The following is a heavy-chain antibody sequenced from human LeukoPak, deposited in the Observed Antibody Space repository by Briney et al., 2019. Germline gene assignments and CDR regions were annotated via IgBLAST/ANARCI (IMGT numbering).Heavy chain of an antibody. J-gene: IGHJ4*02. CDR2: VSAGGLT. CDR1: GFTFDNDA. CDR3: AKRLYLEELPGSFFDN. D-gene: IGHD1/OR15-1a*01. V-gene: IGHV3-23*01. Sequence: GGSLRLSCAASGFTFDNDAMSWVRQVPGKGLGWGAAVSAGGLTHYGDAVSGRFTVSRDTSRNTLYLEMDNLRVEDTAVYYCAKRLYLEELPGSFFDNWGQGTLVTVSS.